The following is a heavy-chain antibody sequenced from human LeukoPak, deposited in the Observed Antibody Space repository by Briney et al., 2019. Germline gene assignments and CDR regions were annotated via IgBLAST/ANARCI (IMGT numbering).Heavy chain of an antibody. D-gene: IGHD3-9*01. J-gene: IGHJ6*04. CDR2: INPSGGST. CDR1: GYTLTIYY. CDR3: ARGSSIFDSGYYYGMDV. V-gene: IGHV1-46*01. Sequence: ASVKVSCKSSGYTLTIYYMHWVRQAPAQGLERRGIINPSGGSTSYAQKFQGRVTMTRDTSTSTVYMELSSLRSEDTAVYYCARGSSIFDSGYYYGMDVWGKGTTVTVSS.